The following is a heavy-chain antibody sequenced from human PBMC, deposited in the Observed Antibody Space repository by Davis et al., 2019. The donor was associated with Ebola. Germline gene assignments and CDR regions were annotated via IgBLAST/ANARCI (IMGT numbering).Heavy chain of an antibody. CDR1: GFTFSDYY. J-gene: IGHJ6*04. CDR2: ISSSGSTI. D-gene: IGHD4-17*01. V-gene: IGHV3-11*04. CDR3: ARYTVTTDYYYGMDV. Sequence: GESLKISCAASGFTFSDYYMSWIRQAPGKGLEWVSYISSSGSTIYYADSVKGRFTISRDNAKNSLYLQMNSLRAEDTAVYYCARYTVTTDYYYGMDVWGKGTTVTVSS.